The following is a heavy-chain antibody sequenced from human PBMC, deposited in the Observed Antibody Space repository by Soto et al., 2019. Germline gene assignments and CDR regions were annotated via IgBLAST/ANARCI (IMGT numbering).Heavy chain of an antibody. CDR3: ASSAHSSIFDY. D-gene: IGHD6-19*01. Sequence: EVQLVESGGGLVQPGGSLRLSCAASGFTFSSHWMGWVRQAPGKGLEWVANIEQDGSDKYYVDSVKGRFTISRDNAKNSLYLQMNNLGAEDAAVYYCASSAHSSIFDYWGQGTLATVSS. CDR2: IEQDGSDK. CDR1: GFTFSSHW. J-gene: IGHJ4*02. V-gene: IGHV3-7*01.